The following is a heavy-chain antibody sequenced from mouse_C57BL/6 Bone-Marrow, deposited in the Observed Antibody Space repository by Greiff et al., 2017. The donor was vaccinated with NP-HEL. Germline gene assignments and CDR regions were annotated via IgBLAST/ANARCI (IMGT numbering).Heavy chain of an antibody. CDR2: IYWDDDK. D-gene: IGHD2-3*01. J-gene: IGHJ4*01. V-gene: IGHV8-12*01. CDR1: GFSLSTSGMG. CDR3: ARIYDGYLYAMDY. Sequence: QVTLNVSGPGLLQSSQTLRLTCSFSGFSLSTSGMGVCWIRQPSGKGLEWLAHIYWDDDKRYNPSLKSRLTISKDTSRNQVFLKITSVDTADTATYYCARIYDGYLYAMDYWGQGTSVTVSS.